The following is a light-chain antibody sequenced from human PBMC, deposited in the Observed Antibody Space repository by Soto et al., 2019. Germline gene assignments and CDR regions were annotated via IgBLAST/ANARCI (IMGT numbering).Light chain of an antibody. Sequence: EIVLTQSPGTLSLSPGERATLSCRASQSVSSSYLAWYQQKPGQPPRLLIYGASSKATGIPDRFSGSGSGTDFTLTIRRLEPEDFAVYYCQQRSKWRTFGQGTKVDIK. V-gene: IGKV3D-20*02. CDR1: QSVSSSY. J-gene: IGKJ1*01. CDR3: QQRSKWRT. CDR2: GAS.